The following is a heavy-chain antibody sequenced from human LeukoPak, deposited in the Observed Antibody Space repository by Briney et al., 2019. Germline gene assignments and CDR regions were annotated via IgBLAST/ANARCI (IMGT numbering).Heavy chain of an antibody. CDR2: IYTSGTT. D-gene: IGHD1-26*01. CDR1: GGFTSTYF. V-gene: IGHV4-4*07. Sequence: SETLSLTCTVSGGFTSTYFWSWIRQPAGKALEWIGRIYTSGTTNYNPSLKSRVTMSVDTSKNQFSLRLSSVTAADTAVYYCARGVLASGIGWFDPWGRGTLVTVSS. J-gene: IGHJ5*02. CDR3: ARGVLASGIGWFDP.